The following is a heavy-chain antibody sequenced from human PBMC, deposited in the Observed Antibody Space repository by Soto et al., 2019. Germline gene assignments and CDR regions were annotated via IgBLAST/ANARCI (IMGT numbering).Heavy chain of an antibody. D-gene: IGHD2-21*02. CDR2: ISRNGGST. CDR1: GFTFSTYP. V-gene: IGHV3-64D*06. Sequence: GSLRLSCSASGFTFSTYPMHWVRQAPGKGLEYISTISRNGGSTHYADSVKGRFTISRDNSKNTLYLQMSSLRPEDTAVYYCARDNCGSDCYFDYWRQGTLVTVSS. J-gene: IGHJ4*02. CDR3: ARDNCGSDCYFDY.